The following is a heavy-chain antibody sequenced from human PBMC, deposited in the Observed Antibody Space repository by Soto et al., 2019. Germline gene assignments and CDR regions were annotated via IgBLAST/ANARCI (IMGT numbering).Heavy chain of an antibody. CDR1: GFTFSSYA. V-gene: IGHV3-23*01. CDR3: ARRSSGWYFDY. D-gene: IGHD6-19*01. Sequence: EVQLLESGGGLVQPGGSLRLSCAASGFTFSSYAMSWVRQAPGKGLEWVSAISGSGGSTYYADSVKGRFTISRDNSKNPPYLQMKSLRAEDTAVYYCARRSSGWYFDYWGQGTLVTVSS. J-gene: IGHJ4*02. CDR2: ISGSGGST.